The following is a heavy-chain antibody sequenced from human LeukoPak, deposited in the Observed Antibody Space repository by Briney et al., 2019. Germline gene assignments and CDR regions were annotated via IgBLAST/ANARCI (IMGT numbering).Heavy chain of an antibody. V-gene: IGHV5-51*01. CDR3: ARRDGSGWNIFDY. J-gene: IGHJ4*02. Sequence: GESLKISCKASGYSFISYWIGRVRQMPGKGLEWVGIIYPPDSDTRYSPSFQGQVTMSVDKSISTAYLQWNSLEASDTALYYCARRDGSGWNIFDYWGQGSLVTVSS. CDR1: GYSFISYW. D-gene: IGHD6-19*01. CDR2: IYPPDSDT.